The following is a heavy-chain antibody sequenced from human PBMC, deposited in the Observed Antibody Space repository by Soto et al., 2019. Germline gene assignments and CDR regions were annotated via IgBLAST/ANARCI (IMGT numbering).Heavy chain of an antibody. CDR1: GFTFSGSA. Sequence: GGSLRLSCATSGFTFSGSAMHWVRQASGKGLEWVGRIRSKANSYATAYAASVNGRFTISRDDSKNTTYLQMNSLKTEDTAVYYCTRFPRGTPVTNLDYWGQGTLVTVSS. CDR2: IRSKANSYAT. D-gene: IGHD4-17*01. CDR3: TRFPRGTPVTNLDY. V-gene: IGHV3-73*01. J-gene: IGHJ4*02.